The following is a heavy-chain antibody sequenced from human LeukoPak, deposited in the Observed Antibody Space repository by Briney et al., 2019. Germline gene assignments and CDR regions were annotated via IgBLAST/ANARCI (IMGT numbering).Heavy chain of an antibody. CDR3: ARVGVSVVAFDI. CDR2: IYSSGST. Sequence: PGGSLRLSCTVSGFTVSSNSMSWVRQAPGKGLEWVSVIYSSGSTYYADSVKGRFTISRDNSKNTPYLQMNSLRAEDTAVYYCARVGVSVVAFDIWGQGTMVTVSS. J-gene: IGHJ3*02. CDR1: GFTVSSNS. V-gene: IGHV3-53*01.